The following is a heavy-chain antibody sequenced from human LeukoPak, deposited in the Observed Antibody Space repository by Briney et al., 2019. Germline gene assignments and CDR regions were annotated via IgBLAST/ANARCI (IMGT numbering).Heavy chain of an antibody. CDR1: GFNFGNFG. Sequence: SGRSLRLSRKASGFNFGNFGMHWVRQAPGKGLEWVATISSDESNKYYGESVKGRFTTSRDNSKNTLYLQMTSLRPQDTAVYYCAKVGKGNPVEAFDNWGQGTVVTVFS. J-gene: IGHJ3*02. V-gene: IGHV3-30*18. CDR2: ISSDESNK. D-gene: IGHD1-14*01. CDR3: AKVGKGNPVEAFDN.